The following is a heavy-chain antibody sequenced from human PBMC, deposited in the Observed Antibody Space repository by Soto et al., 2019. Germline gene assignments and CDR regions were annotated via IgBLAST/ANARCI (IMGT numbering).Heavy chain of an antibody. CDR2: INAGNGDT. V-gene: IGHV1-3*01. D-gene: IGHD6-19*01. CDR1: GYTFTYNA. Sequence: QVQLVQSGSEVKKPGASVRVTCKASGYTFTYNAIHWVRQAPGQRLEWMGWINAGNGDTKYSQKFQGRVTITTDTSASTAYMELSSLRSEVTAVYFCARLPRIGVAVYDFWGQGTLVTVSS. J-gene: IGHJ4*02. CDR3: ARLPRIGVAVYDF.